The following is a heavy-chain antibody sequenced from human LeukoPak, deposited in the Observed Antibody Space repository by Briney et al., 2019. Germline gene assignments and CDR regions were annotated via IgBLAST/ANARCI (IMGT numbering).Heavy chain of an antibody. D-gene: IGHD2-2*02. CDR2: ISSSSSTI. CDR3: ARFPVVPAAIRYAEHYYFDY. Sequence: PGGSLRLSCAASGFTFSSYSMNWVRQAPGKGLEWVSYISSSSSTIYYADSVKGRFTISRDNARNSLYLQMNSLRAEDMAVYYCARFPVVPAAIRYAEHYYFDYWGQGTLVTVSS. CDR1: GFTFSSYS. J-gene: IGHJ4*02. V-gene: IGHV3-48*01.